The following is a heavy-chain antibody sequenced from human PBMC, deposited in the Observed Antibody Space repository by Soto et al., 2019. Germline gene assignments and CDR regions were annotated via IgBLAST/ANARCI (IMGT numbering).Heavy chain of an antibody. CDR3: ARGGAVATTAHFDH. CDR2: IYSNGST. Sequence: LRETLSLTCTVSGDSINNYYWSWMRLPAGKGLEWIGRIYSNGSTYYNPSLKSRVSMSVDTSKNQFSLILKTVTAADTAVYYCARGGAVATTAHFDHCGQRTLVTVSS. D-gene: IGHD5-12*01. CDR1: GDSINNYY. V-gene: IGHV4-4*07. J-gene: IGHJ4*02.